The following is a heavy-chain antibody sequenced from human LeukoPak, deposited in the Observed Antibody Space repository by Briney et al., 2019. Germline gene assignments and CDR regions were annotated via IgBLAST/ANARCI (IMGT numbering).Heavy chain of an antibody. Sequence: DPGGSLRLSGAASGFTFSSYSMNWVHQAPGKGLEWVSSISSSSSYIYYADSVKGRFTISRDNAKNLLYLQMNSLRAEDTAVYYCATATNFYSSGYYPFDYWGQGTLVTVSS. J-gene: IGHJ4*02. CDR1: GFTFSSYS. D-gene: IGHD3-22*01. CDR2: ISSSSSYI. CDR3: ATATNFYSSGYYPFDY. V-gene: IGHV3-21*01.